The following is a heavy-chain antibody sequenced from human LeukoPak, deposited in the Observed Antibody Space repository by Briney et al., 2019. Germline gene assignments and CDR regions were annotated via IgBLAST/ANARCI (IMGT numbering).Heavy chain of an antibody. CDR1: GGSISSHY. CDR2: IYYSGST. J-gene: IGHJ3*02. CDR3: ARSWSGYYTGADAFDI. Sequence: SETLSLTCTVSGGSISSHYWSWIRQPPGKGLEWIGYIYYSGSTNYNHSLKSRVTISVDTSKNQFSLKLSSVTAADTAVYYCARSWSGYYTGADAFDIWGQGTMVTVSS. V-gene: IGHV4-59*11. D-gene: IGHD3-3*01.